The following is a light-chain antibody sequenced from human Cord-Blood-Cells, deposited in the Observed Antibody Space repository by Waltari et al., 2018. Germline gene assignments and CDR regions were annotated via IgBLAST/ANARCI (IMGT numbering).Light chain of an antibody. CDR3: QQSYSTPMYT. J-gene: IGKJ2*01. Sequence: DIQMTQSPSSLSASVGDRVTITCRARQSISSYLNWYQQKPGKAPKLLIYAGSSLQRGVPLRFNGSGSWTDFPLNISSLQPEDFATYYCQQSYSTPMYTFGQGTKLEIK. CDR2: AGS. CDR1: QSISSY. V-gene: IGKV1-39*01.